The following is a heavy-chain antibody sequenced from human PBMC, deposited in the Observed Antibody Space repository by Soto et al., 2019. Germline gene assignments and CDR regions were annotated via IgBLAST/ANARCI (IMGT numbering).Heavy chain of an antibody. Sequence: QVQLVQSGAEVKKPGSSVKVSCKASGGTFSSYAISWGRQAPGQGLEWMGGIIPIFGTANYAQKFQGRVTIAADEATSTAYLGLSSRRSEDTAVYYCALQTKRRWVDWGQGTLVTVSS. D-gene: IGHD4-4*01. CDR2: IIPIFGTA. V-gene: IGHV1-69*01. CDR3: ALQTKRRWVD. J-gene: IGHJ4*02. CDR1: GGTFSSYA.